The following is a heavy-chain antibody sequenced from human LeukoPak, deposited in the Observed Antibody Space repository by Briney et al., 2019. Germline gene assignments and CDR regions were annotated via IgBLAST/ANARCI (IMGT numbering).Heavy chain of an antibody. D-gene: IGHD1-26*01. Sequence: SETLSLTCAVSGGSISSGGYSWSWIRQPPGKGPEWIGYIYYSGNTYYNPSLKSRITLSVDTSKNQFSLKLSSVTAADTAVYYCARVSTTEAFDIWGQGTMVTVSS. CDR1: GGSISSGGYS. CDR3: ARVSTTEAFDI. V-gene: IGHV4-30-4*07. J-gene: IGHJ3*02. CDR2: IYYSGNT.